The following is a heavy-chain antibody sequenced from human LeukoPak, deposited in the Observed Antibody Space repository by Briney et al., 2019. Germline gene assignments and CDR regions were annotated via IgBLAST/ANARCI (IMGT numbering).Heavy chain of an antibody. J-gene: IGHJ4*02. Sequence: GGSLRLSCATSGFIFSNDWMSWVRQAPGRGLEWGASIKQDGSGTYYVESVKGRVPISRDEAKNSLHLHMNSLRADATAVYYCARARHTYNYDSGGYPPYWGQGTLVTVSS. CDR2: IKQDGSGT. CDR1: GFIFSNDW. V-gene: IGHV3-7*01. D-gene: IGHD3-22*01. CDR3: ARARHTYNYDSGGYPPY.